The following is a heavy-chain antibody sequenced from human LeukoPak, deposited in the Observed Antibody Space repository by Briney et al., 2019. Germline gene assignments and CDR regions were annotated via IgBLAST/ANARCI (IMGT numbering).Heavy chain of an antibody. V-gene: IGHV3-9*01. CDR1: GFTFDDYA. CDR3: AKDMGGSGLDDY. J-gene: IGHJ4*02. CDR2: ISWNSGSI. D-gene: IGHD3-10*01. Sequence: GGSLRLSCAASGFTFDDYAMHWVRQAPGKGLEWVSGISWNSGSIGYADSVKGRFTISRDNAKNSLYLQMNSLRAEDTALYYCAKDMGGSGLDDYWGQGTLVTVPS.